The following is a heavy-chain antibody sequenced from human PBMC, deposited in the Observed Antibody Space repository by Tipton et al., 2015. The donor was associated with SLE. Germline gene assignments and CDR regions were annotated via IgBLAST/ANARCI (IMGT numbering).Heavy chain of an antibody. CDR2: IYTSGST. CDR3: ARGRVGIRITMLVLDY. V-gene: IGHV4-4*07. J-gene: IGHJ4*02. CDR1: GGSISSYY. D-gene: IGHD3-22*01. Sequence: TLSLTCTVSGGSISSYYWSWIRQPAGKGLEWIGRIYTSGSTSYNPSLKSRVTISVDTSKNQFSLKLSSVTAADTAVYYCARGRVGIRITMLVLDYWGQGTLVTVSS.